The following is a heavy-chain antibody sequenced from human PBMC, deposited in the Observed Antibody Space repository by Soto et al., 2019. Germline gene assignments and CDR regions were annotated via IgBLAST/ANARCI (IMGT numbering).Heavy chain of an antibody. Sequence: SETRSLTCSVWGGCISSSSCYWGWIRKPPGKGLEWIGSIYYSGSTYYNPSLKSRVTISVDTSKNQFSLKLSSVTAADTAVYYCARHARYFDWLGDSNWFDPWGQGTLVTVSS. CDR1: GGCISSSSCY. CDR2: IYYSGST. CDR3: ARHARYFDWLGDSNWFDP. V-gene: IGHV4-39*01. D-gene: IGHD3-9*01. J-gene: IGHJ5*02.